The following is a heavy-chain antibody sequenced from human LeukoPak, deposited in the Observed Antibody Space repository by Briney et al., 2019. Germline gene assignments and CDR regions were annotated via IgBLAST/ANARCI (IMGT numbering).Heavy chain of an antibody. CDR3: ARGSCSGGSCYYTPRGITEGDY. CDR1: GYTFTGYY. V-gene: IGHV1-2*02. Sequence: ASVKVSCKASGYTFTGYYMHWVRQAPGQGLEWMGWINPNSGGTNYAQKFQGRVTMTRDTSISTAYMELSRLRSDDTAVYYCARGSCSGGSCYYTPRGITEGDYWGQGTLVTVSS. D-gene: IGHD2-15*01. CDR2: INPNSGGT. J-gene: IGHJ4*02.